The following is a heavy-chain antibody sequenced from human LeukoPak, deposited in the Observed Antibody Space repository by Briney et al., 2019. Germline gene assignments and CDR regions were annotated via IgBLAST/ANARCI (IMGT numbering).Heavy chain of an antibody. Sequence: GGSLRLSCAASGFAFNTYSMNWVRQAPGKGLEWISYISSINSGEYYADSVKGRFCISRDNAKNSLSLQMNSLRVEDTAVYYCVKDWTYSFEDWGQGTLVTVSS. CDR2: ISSINSGE. D-gene: IGHD3/OR15-3a*01. CDR3: VKDWTYSFED. V-gene: IGHV3-48*01. CDR1: GFAFNTYS. J-gene: IGHJ4*02.